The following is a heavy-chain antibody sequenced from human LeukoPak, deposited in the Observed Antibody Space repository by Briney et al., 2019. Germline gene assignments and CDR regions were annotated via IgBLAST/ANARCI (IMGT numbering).Heavy chain of an antibody. Sequence: PSETLSLTCTVSGGSISSYYWSWIRQPPGKGLEWIAYVHNNGETKHNPSPKSRDTISVDTPNNQISLRLSSVTAADTAMYYCARQPAATAAFDIWGLGTMVTVSS. CDR1: GGSISSYY. CDR2: VHNNGET. D-gene: IGHD5-18*01. V-gene: IGHV4-59*08. CDR3: ARQPAATAAFDI. J-gene: IGHJ3*02.